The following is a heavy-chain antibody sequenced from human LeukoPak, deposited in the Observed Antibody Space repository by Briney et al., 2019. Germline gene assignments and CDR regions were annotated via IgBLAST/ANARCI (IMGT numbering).Heavy chain of an antibody. CDR2: ISGSGGST. D-gene: IGHD2-8*01. CDR3: AKAGGYIVLMVYAWMGNWFDP. V-gene: IGHV3-23*01. Sequence: GGSLRLSCAASGFTFSSYSMNWVRQAPGKGLEWVSAISGSGGSTYYADSVKGRFTISRDNSKNTLYLQMNSLRAEDTAVYYCAKAGGYIVLMVYAWMGNWFDPWGQGTLVTVSS. J-gene: IGHJ5*02. CDR1: GFTFSSYS.